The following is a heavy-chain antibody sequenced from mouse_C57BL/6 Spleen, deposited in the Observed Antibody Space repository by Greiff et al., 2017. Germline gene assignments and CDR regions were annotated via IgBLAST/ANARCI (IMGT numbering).Heavy chain of an antibody. CDR3: TGAYRADY. D-gene: IGHD2-14*01. V-gene: IGHV6-3*01. Sequence: EVQVVESGGGLVQPGGSMKLSCVASGFTFSNYWMNWVRQSPEKGLEWVAQIRLKADNYATHYAESVKGRFTISRDDPKSSVYLHMNTLRAGDTGSYYCTGAYRADYWGQGTSVTVSS. CDR2: IRLKADNYAT. CDR1: GFTFSNYW. J-gene: IGHJ4*01.